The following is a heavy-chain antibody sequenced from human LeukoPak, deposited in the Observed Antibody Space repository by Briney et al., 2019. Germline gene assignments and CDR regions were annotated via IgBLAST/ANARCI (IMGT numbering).Heavy chain of an antibody. J-gene: IGHJ6*02. D-gene: IGHD2-2*02. CDR1: GYTFTGYY. CDR3: AVAYCSSTSCYTGGDYGMDV. CDR2: INPNSGGT. Sequence: ASVKVSCKASGYTFTGYYMHWVRQAPGQGLEWMGWINPNSGGTNYAQKFQGRVTMTRDTSISTACMELSRLRSDDTAVYYCAVAYCSSTSCYTGGDYGMDVWGQGTTVTVSS. V-gene: IGHV1-2*02.